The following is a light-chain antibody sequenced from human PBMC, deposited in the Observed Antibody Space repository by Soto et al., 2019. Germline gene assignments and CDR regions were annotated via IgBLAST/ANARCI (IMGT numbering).Light chain of an antibody. V-gene: IGKV1-5*03. CDR3: QQYDTSSPT. J-gene: IGKJ2*01. CDR2: KAS. Sequence: DIQMTQSPSTLSASVGDRVSITCRASQSIRSWLAWYQQKPGKAPKLLIYKASSLQSGVPSRFSGSGSGTEFTLTISSLQPDDFATYYCQQYDTSSPTFGQGTKLGIK. CDR1: QSIRSW.